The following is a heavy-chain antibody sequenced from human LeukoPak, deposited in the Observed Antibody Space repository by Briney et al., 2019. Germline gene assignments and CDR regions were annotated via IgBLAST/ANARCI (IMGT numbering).Heavy chain of an antibody. J-gene: IGHJ4*02. V-gene: IGHV4-61*01. CDR2: IYYSGST. CDR1: GGSVSSGSYY. CDR3: ARGYCSGGSCYYDY. D-gene: IGHD2-15*01. Sequence: SETLSLTCTVSGGSVSSGSYYWSWIRQPPGKGLEWIGYIYYSGSTNYNPSLKSRVTISVDTSKNQFSLKLSSVTAADTAVYYCARGYCSGGSCYYDYWGQGTLVTVSS.